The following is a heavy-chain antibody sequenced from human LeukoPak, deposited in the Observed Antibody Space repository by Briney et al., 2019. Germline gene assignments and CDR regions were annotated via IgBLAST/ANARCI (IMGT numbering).Heavy chain of an antibody. D-gene: IGHD2-2*01. Sequence: SVKVSCKASGGTFSKYTISWVRQRPGQGLEWMGGITPLFGTANYAQKFQGRVTITADESTSTAYMELSSLRSEDTAVYYCARGFDCSSTSCPFITGTLFQDYYYYGMDVWGQGTTVTVSS. V-gene: IGHV1-69*13. CDR3: ARGFDCSSTSCPFITGTLFQDYYYYGMDV. J-gene: IGHJ6*02. CDR1: GGTFSKYT. CDR2: ITPLFGTA.